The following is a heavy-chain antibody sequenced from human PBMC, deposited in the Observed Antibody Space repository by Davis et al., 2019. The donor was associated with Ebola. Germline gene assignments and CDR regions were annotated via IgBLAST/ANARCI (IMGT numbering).Heavy chain of an antibody. V-gene: IGHV3-48*02. CDR3: ARNGWPRGNDYFDY. J-gene: IGHJ4*02. D-gene: IGHD6-19*01. CDR1: GFTFSSYS. CDR2: ISSSSSTI. Sequence: GESLKISCAASGFTFSSYSMNWVRQAPGKGLEWVSYISSSSSTIYYADSVKGRFTISRDNAKNSLYLQMNSLRDEDTAVYYCARNGWPRGNDYFDYWGQGTLVTVSS.